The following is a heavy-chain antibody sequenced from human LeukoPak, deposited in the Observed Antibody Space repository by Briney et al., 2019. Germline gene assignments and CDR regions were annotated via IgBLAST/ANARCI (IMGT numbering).Heavy chain of an antibody. CDR3: AIDLNTVTTYYFDY. CDR1: GFTFSSYS. D-gene: IGHD4-17*01. CDR2: ISSSSSYI. Sequence: GASLRLSCAASGFTFSSYSMNWVRQAPGKGLEWVSSISSSSSYIYYADSVKGRFTISRDNAKNSLYLQMNSLRAEDTAVYYCAIDLNTVTTYYFDYWGQGTLVTVSS. J-gene: IGHJ4*02. V-gene: IGHV3-21*01.